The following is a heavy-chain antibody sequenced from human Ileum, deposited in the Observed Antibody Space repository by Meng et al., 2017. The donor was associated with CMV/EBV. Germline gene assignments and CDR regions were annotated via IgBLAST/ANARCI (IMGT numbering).Heavy chain of an antibody. J-gene: IGHJ4*02. Sequence: GESLKISCAASGFTFRSYGMHWVRQAPGKGLEWVAFIQYDGSNKYYADSVKGRFTISRDNFKNTLYLQMNSLRPDDTAVYYCAQLGLTDYWGQGMQVTVSS. CDR2: IQYDGSNK. V-gene: IGHV3-30*02. CDR3: AQLGLTDY. CDR1: GFTFRSYG.